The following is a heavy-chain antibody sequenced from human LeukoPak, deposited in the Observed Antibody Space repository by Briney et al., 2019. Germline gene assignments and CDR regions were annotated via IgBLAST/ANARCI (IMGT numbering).Heavy chain of an antibody. D-gene: IGHD3-16*02. CDR1: GYTFTSYD. CDR2: MNPNSGNT. J-gene: IGHJ4*02. CDR3: ARDVQRNYVWGSYPTSPDY. V-gene: IGHV1-8*03. Sequence: ASVKVSCKASGYTFTSYDINWVRQATGQGLEWMGWMNPNSGNTGYAQKFQGRVTITRNTSISTAYVELSSLRAEDTAVYYCARDVQRNYVWGSYPTSPDYWGQGTLVTVSS.